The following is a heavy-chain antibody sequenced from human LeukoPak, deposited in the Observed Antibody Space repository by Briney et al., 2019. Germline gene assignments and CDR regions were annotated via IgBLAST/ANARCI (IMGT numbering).Heavy chain of an antibody. D-gene: IGHD3-10*02. CDR2: ISAYNGNT. CDR1: GYTFTSYG. Sequence: ASVKVSCKASGYTFTSYGISWVRQAPGQGLEWMGWISAYNGNTNYAQKLQGRVTMTTDTSTSTAYMELRSLRSDDTAVYYCASGRLLGSGSFYYCYYGMDVWGQGTTVTVSS. J-gene: IGHJ6*02. CDR3: ASGRLLGSGSFYYCYYGMDV. V-gene: IGHV1-18*01.